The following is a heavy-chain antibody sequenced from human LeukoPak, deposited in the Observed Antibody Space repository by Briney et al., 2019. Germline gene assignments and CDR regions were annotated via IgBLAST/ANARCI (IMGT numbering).Heavy chain of an antibody. Sequence: PGGSLRLSCAASGFTFSSYSMNWVRQAPGKGLEWVSGISGSGGSTYYAGSVKDRFTISRDNSKNTLFLQMNTLRAEDTAVYYCAKGQNSGSGSYQYNWFDPWGQGTLVTVSS. J-gene: IGHJ5*02. CDR3: AKGQNSGSGSYQYNWFDP. CDR2: ISGSGGST. CDR1: GFTFSSYS. D-gene: IGHD3-10*01. V-gene: IGHV3-23*01.